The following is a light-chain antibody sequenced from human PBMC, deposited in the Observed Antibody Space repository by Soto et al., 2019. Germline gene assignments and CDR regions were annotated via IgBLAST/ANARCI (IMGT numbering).Light chain of an antibody. CDR1: QAISNN. Sequence: RVMTQSPVTLSVSPGERVTLSCRASQAISNNLAWYQQKPGQAPRLLIYGTSSRATGIPDRFSGSGSGTDFTLTINRLEPEDFVIYYCQQYGSSPWTFGQGTKVDIK. J-gene: IGKJ1*01. CDR2: GTS. V-gene: IGKV3-20*01. CDR3: QQYGSSPWT.